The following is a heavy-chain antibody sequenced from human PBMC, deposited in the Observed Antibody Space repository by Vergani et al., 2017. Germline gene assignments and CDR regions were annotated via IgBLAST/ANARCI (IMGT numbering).Heavy chain of an antibody. CDR2: IIPIFRTA. D-gene: IGHD3-3*01. J-gene: IGHJ4*02. CDR3: AGVRIIGVPIY. V-gene: IGHV1-69*13. Sequence: QVQLVQSGTEMKKPGSSVRVSCKTSGGTFSTYSISWVRQAPGQGLEWMGRIIPIFRTAKLAHKFQGRLTITADESTTTAYMELRSLRSNDTAVYFCAGVRIIGVPIYWGKGTLVTVSS. CDR1: GGTFSTYS.